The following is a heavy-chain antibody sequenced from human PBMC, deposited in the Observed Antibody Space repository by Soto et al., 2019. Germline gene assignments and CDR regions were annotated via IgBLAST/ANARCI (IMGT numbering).Heavy chain of an antibody. CDR3: ARDSSIAGLYYGMDV. CDR2: NYYSGIT. V-gene: IGHV4-31*03. CDR1: GGSISSGGYY. Sequence: QVQLQESGPGLVKPSQTLSLTCTVSGGSISSGGYYWTWIRQHPGKGLEWIGYNYYSGITYYNPSIKSRVTISLDTSKNQFSLKLSSVTAADTAVYYCARDSSIAGLYYGMDVWGQGTTVTVSS. D-gene: IGHD6-6*01. J-gene: IGHJ6*02.